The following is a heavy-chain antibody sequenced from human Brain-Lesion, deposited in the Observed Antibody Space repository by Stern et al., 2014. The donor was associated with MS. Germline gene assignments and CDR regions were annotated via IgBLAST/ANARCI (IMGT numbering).Heavy chain of an antibody. CDR2: IFPRDSNT. CDR1: GYLFDDYW. J-gene: IGHJ4*02. D-gene: IGHD5-12*01. V-gene: IGHV5-51*03. Sequence: EVHLVESGAEVKKPGESLKISCEASGYLFDDYWIGWVRQMSGRGLELVAIIFPRDSNTRYSPSVQGQVTISADKAIRTASLPWSSLKAADTAMYYCARSPATPSGYDRFDYWGQGALVTVSS. CDR3: ARSPATPSGYDRFDY.